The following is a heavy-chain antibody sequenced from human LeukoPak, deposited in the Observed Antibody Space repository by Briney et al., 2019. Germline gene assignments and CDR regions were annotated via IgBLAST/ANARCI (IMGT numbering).Heavy chain of an antibody. D-gene: IGHD1/OR15-1a*01. Sequence: SETLFLTCTVSGGSISSYYWSWIRQPPGKGLEWIGYIYYSGSTNYNPSLKSRVTISVDTSKNQFSLKLSSVTAADTAVYYCAREEDSNNGGYFDYWGQGTLVTVSS. V-gene: IGHV4-59*01. CDR3: AREEDSNNGGYFDY. CDR1: GGSISSYY. J-gene: IGHJ4*02. CDR2: IYYSGST.